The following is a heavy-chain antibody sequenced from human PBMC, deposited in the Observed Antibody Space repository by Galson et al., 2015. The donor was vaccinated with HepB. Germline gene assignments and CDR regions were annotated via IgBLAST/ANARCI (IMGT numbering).Heavy chain of an antibody. Sequence: SLRLSCAASGFTFSDYYTSWIRQAPGKGLEWVSYISSSSSYTNYADSVKGRFTISRDNAKNSLYLQMNSLRAEDTAVYYCARDRLGYCSGGRCYSFDYWGQGTLVTVSS. CDR1: GFTFSDYY. J-gene: IGHJ4*02. V-gene: IGHV3-11*05. D-gene: IGHD2-15*01. CDR3: ARDRLGYCSGGRCYSFDY. CDR2: ISSSSSYT.